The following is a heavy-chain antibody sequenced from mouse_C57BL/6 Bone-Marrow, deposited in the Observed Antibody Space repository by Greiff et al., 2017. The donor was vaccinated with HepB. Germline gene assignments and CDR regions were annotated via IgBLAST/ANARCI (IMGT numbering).Heavy chain of an antibody. CDR2: IHPNSGST. V-gene: IGHV1-64*01. D-gene: IGHD2-4*01. Sequence: QVQLQQPGAELVKPGASVKLSCKASGYTFTSYWMHWVKQRPGQGLEWIGMIHPNSGSTNYNEKFESKATLTVDKSSSTAYMQLSSLTSEDSAVYYCARYDYYYWFAYWGQGTLVTVSA. CDR1: GYTFTSYW. J-gene: IGHJ3*01. CDR3: ARYDYYYWFAY.